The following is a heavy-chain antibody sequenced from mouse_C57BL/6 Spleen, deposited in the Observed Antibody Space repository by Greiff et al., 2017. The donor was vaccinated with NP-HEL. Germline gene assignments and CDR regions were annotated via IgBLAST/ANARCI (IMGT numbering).Heavy chain of an antibody. CDR3: ARGGAMDY. CDR2: IDPSDSYT. Sequence: QVQLQQPGAELVKPGASVKLSCKASGYTFTSYWMQWVKQRPGQGLEWIGEIDPSDSYTNYNQKFKGKATLTVDTSSRTAYMQLSSLTSEDSAFYYCARGGAMDYWGQGTAVTVSS. CDR1: GYTFTSYW. V-gene: IGHV1-50*01. J-gene: IGHJ4*01.